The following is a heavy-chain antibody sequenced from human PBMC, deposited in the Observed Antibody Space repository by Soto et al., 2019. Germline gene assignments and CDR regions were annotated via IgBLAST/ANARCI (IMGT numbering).Heavy chain of an antibody. D-gene: IGHD6-13*01. J-gene: IGHJ4*02. V-gene: IGHV1-69*12. Sequence: QVQLVQSGAEVKKPGSSVKVSCKASGGTFSSYAISWVRQAPGPGLEWMGGIIPIFGTANYAQKFHGRVTMTADESTSTAYMELSSMRSEATAVYYGAGQYSSSWYVSWGKGTLVTVSS. CDR2: IIPIFGTA. CDR3: AGQYSSSWYVS. CDR1: GGTFSSYA.